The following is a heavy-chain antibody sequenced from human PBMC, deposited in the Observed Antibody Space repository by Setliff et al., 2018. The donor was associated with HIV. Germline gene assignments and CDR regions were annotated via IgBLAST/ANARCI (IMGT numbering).Heavy chain of an antibody. CDR1: GGSISSGSYY. CDR2: VFYTGST. CDR3: ARQVPIPGVAVTPIDF. D-gene: IGHD3-22*01. J-gene: IGHJ4*02. V-gene: IGHV4-61*10. Sequence: SETLSLTCTVSGGSISSGSYYWSWIRQPAGKGLEWIGYVFYTGSTTYSPSLKSRLTISVDTSQHQFSLKLTSVTAADTAVYYCARQVPIPGVAVTPIDFWGQGILVTVSS.